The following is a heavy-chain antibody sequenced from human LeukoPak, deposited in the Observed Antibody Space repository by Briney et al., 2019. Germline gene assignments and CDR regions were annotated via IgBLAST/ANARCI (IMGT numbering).Heavy chain of an antibody. J-gene: IGHJ5*02. D-gene: IGHD6-13*01. Sequence: GASVKVSCKASGYTFTGYYMHWVRQAPGQGLEWMGWINPNSGGTNYAQKFQGRVTMTRDTSISTAYMELSRLRSDDTAVYYCATTAASNPGIAAAGTWFGWFDPWGQGTLVTVSS. CDR3: ATTAASNPGIAAAGTWFGWFDP. CDR2: INPNSGGT. V-gene: IGHV1-2*02. CDR1: GYTFTGYY.